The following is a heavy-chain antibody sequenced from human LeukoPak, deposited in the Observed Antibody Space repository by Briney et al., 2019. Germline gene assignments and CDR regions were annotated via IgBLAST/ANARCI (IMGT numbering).Heavy chain of an antibody. Sequence: GGSLRLSCAASGFTFSSYSMNWVRQAPGKGLEWVSYISSSSSTIYYADSVKGRFTISRDNAKISLYLQMNSLRAEDTAVYYCARDGPDFWSGYYADYFDYWGQGTLVTVSS. CDR1: GFTFSSYS. V-gene: IGHV3-48*01. J-gene: IGHJ4*02. CDR3: ARDGPDFWSGYYADYFDY. CDR2: ISSSSSTI. D-gene: IGHD3-3*01.